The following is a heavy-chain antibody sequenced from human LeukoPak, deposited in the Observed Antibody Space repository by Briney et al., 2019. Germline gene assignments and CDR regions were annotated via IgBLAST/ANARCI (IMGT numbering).Heavy chain of an antibody. Sequence: PGGSLRLSCAASGFTFSSYAMHWVRQAPGKGLEWVAFIRYDGSNKYYADSVKGRFTISRGNSKNTLYLQMNSLRAEDTAVYYCAKDPNSGYSIWGQGTMVTVSS. CDR3: AKDPNSGYSI. CDR2: IRYDGSNK. J-gene: IGHJ3*02. V-gene: IGHV3-30*02. CDR1: GFTFSSYA. D-gene: IGHD3-22*01.